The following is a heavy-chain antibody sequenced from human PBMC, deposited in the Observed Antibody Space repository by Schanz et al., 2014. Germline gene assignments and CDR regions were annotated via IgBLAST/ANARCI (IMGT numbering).Heavy chain of an antibody. D-gene: IGHD6-25*01. J-gene: IGHJ5*02. CDR3: PRGAAAGIYNWFDP. V-gene: IGHV4-59*01. CDR2: IYYSGGT. CDR1: GGSMSGYH. Sequence: QVQLQASGPGLVKPSETLSLTCTVSGGSMSGYHWIWIRQPPGRGLEWIGHIYYSGGTHYNPSLESRVTISIDMAKSQFSLTLSTVIAADTAIYFCPRGAAAGIYNWFDPWGQGTQVIVSS.